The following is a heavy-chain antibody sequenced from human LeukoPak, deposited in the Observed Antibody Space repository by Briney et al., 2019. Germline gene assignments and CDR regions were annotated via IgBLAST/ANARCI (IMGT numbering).Heavy chain of an antibody. CDR1: GGSMSSYY. Sequence: SETLSLTCTVSGGSMSSYYWNWTRQPPGKGLEWMGYIYYSGSTNYNPSLKSRVTMSVDTSKNQFSLKLSSVTAADTAVYYCARDLGADYGDYVFDPWGQGTLVIVSS. D-gene: IGHD4-17*01. CDR2: IYYSGST. V-gene: IGHV4-59*01. CDR3: ARDLGADYGDYVFDP. J-gene: IGHJ5*02.